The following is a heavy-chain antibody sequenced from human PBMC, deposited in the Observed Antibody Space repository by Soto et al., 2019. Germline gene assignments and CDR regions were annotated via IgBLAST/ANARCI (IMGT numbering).Heavy chain of an antibody. D-gene: IGHD6-19*01. V-gene: IGHV3-30*18. CDR3: AKEGAVRGTCFDS. Sequence: QVQLVESGGGVVQPGRSLRLSCTASGFTFSSYGMHWVRQAPGKGLEWVAITSYDGSNKYYADSVQGRFTISRDNSKNSVQLQGNSLRAEAKGVHYGAKEGAVRGTCFDSFGQRTLVTLPS. CDR2: TSYDGSNK. J-gene: IGHJ5*01. CDR1: GFTFSSYG.